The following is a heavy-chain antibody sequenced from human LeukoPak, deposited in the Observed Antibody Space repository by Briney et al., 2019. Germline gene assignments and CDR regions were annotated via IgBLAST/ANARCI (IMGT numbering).Heavy chain of an antibody. Sequence: SETLSLTCTVSGGSISSYYWSWIRQPPGKGLEWIGYIYYSGSTNYNPSLKSRVTISVDTSKNQFSLKLSSVTAADTAVYYCARDGGPYGGNLDSAFDIWGQGTMVTVSS. CDR2: IYYSGST. CDR1: GGSISSYY. V-gene: IGHV4-59*01. J-gene: IGHJ3*02. CDR3: ARDGGPYGGNLDSAFDI. D-gene: IGHD4-23*01.